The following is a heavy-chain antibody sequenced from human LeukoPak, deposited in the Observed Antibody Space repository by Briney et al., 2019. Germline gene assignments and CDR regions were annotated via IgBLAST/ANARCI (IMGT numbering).Heavy chain of an antibody. D-gene: IGHD6-13*01. CDR2: ISGSGGRT. CDR1: GFTFSSYP. J-gene: IGHJ4*02. V-gene: IGHV3-23*01. CDR3: ASYRYSSSCYIY. Sequence: GGSLRLSCAASGFTFSSYPMKWVRQAPGKGLEWVSAISGSGGRTYYADSVNGRFTISRDNSQNTLYLQMNSLRAEDTAVYFCASYRYSSSCYIYWGQGTLVTVSS.